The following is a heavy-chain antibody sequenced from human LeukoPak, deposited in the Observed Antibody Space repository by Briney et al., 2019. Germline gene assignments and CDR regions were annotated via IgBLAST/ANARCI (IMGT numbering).Heavy chain of an antibody. CDR1: GYSISSGYY. V-gene: IGHV4-38-2*02. CDR2: IYPTGST. D-gene: IGHD6-13*01. J-gene: IGHJ4*02. CDR3: ARDVVAAAGTWDY. Sequence: SETLSLTCTVSGYSISSGYYWGWIRQPPGKGLEWIGNIYPTGSTYYNPSLESRVTMSVDTSKNQLSLKLSSVTAADTAVYYCARDVVAAAGTWDYWGQGTLVTVSS.